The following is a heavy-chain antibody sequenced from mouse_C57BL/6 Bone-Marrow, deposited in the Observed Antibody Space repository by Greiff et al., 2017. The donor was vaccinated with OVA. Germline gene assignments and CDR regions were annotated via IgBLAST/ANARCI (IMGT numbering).Heavy chain of an antibody. V-gene: IGHV14-4*01. CDR1: GFNIKDDY. J-gene: IGHJ2*01. D-gene: IGHD1-1*01. CDR2: IDPENGDT. Sequence: VQLKESGAELVRPGASVKLSCTASGFNIKDDYMHWVKQRPEQGLEWIGWIDPENGDTEYASKFQGKATITADTSSNTAYLQLSSLTSEDTAVYFSTIITTVFDYWGQGTTLTVSS. CDR3: TIITTVFDY.